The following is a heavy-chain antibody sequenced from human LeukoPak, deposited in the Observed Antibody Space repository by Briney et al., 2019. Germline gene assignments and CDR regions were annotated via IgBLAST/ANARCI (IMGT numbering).Heavy chain of an antibody. Sequence: PGGSLRLSCAVSGLTINKYWMHWVRQAPGKGLVWVSVINSEGFSTFYADSVKGRFSISRNNAKNTLYLRMNSLKVEDTAIYYCVIFRLYYDNSGLSHWGQGARVTVST. CDR1: GLTINKYW. CDR2: INSEGFST. CDR3: VIFRLYYDNSGLSH. V-gene: IGHV3-74*01. D-gene: IGHD3-22*01. J-gene: IGHJ4*02.